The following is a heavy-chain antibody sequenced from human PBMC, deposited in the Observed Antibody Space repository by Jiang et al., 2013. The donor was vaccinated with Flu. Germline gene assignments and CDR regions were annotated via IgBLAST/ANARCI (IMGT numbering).Heavy chain of an antibody. V-gene: IGHV1-69*04. D-gene: IGHD4-17*01. CDR3: ARYGETTVTTDWYFDL. CDR1: GGTFSSYT. CDR2: IIPILGIA. J-gene: IGHJ2*01. Sequence: SGAEVKKPGSSVKVSCRASGGTFSSYTISWVRQAPGQGLEWMGRIIPILGIANYAQKFQGRVTITADKSTSTAYMELSSLRSEDTAVYYCARYGETTVTTDWYFDLWGRGTLVTVSS.